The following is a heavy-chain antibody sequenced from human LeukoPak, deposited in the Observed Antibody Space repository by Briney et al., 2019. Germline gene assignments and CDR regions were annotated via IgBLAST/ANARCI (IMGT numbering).Heavy chain of an antibody. CDR3: AGAIFGTGDYVDAFDV. CDR1: AYTFSGHW. D-gene: IGHD3/OR15-3a*01. V-gene: IGHV5-51*01. CDR2: IFPTDSDT. J-gene: IGHJ3*01. Sequence: GESLKISCQGSAYTFSGHWIGWARQKPGKGLEWMGIIFPTDSDTTYSPSFQGQVIISADQSTGTAYLQWSSLRASDTAMYYCAGAIFGTGDYVDAFDVWGQGTVVTVSS.